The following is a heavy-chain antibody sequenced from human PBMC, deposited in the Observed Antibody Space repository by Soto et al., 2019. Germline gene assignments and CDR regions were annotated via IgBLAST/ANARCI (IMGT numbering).Heavy chain of an antibody. D-gene: IGHD1-26*01. CDR2: IFYSGST. Sequence: SETLSLTCTVSGGSINDFYWSWIRQPPGKGLEWIGFIFYSGSTNYNPSLKSRVTISVDTSKNQFSLRLSSVTAADTAMYYCARDRNPDSGSYYSSFDYWGQGTLVTVSS. CDR1: GGSINDFY. V-gene: IGHV4-59*01. CDR3: ARDRNPDSGSYYSSFDY. J-gene: IGHJ4*02.